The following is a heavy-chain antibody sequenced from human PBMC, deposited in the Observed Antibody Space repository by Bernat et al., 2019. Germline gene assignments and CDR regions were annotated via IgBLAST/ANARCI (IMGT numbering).Heavy chain of an antibody. CDR3: TTVLGIVVVPENWFDP. D-gene: IGHD2-2*03. Sequence: EVQLVESGGGLVKPGGSLRLSCAASGFTFSNAWMSWVRQAPGKGLEWVGRIKSKTDGGTTDYAAPVKGRFTISRDDSKNTLYLQMNSLKTEDTAVYYCTTVLGIVVVPENWFDPWGQGTLVTVSS. CDR1: GFTFSNAW. V-gene: IGHV3-15*01. CDR2: IKSKTDGGTT. J-gene: IGHJ5*02.